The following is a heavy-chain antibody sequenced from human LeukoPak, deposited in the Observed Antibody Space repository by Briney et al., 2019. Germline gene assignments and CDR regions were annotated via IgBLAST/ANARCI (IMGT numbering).Heavy chain of an antibody. CDR3: AKGDSSGYHD. CDR1: GFTFDDYA. D-gene: IGHD3-22*01. J-gene: IGHJ4*02. Sequence: GGSLRLSCAASGFTFDDYAMHWVRQAPGKGLEWVSGISWNSGSIGYADSVKGRFTISRDNAKNSLYLQMNSLRAEDTALYYCAKGDSSGYHDWGQGTLVTVSP. CDR2: ISWNSGSI. V-gene: IGHV3-9*01.